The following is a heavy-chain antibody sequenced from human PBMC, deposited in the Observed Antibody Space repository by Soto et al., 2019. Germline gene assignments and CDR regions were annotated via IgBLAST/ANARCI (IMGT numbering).Heavy chain of an antibody. CDR2: ISGSGGSTM. J-gene: IGHJ6*02. Sequence: EVQLLESGGGLVQPGGSLRLSCAASGFTFSSYAMSWVRQGPGKGLEWVSGISGSGGSTMNYADSVKGRFTISRDNAKNSLYLQMNSLRAEDTAVYYCARFRDSITYYYYYGMDVWGQGTTVTVSS. D-gene: IGHD2-21*02. CDR3: ARFRDSITYYYYYGMDV. V-gene: IGHV3-23*01. CDR1: GFTFSSYA.